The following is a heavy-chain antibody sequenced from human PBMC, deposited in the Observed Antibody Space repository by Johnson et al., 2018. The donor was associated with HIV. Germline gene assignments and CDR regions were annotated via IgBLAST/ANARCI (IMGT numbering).Heavy chain of an antibody. V-gene: IGHV3-23*04. D-gene: IGHD2-21*01. CDR3: ARDWVIGDAFDI. J-gene: IGHJ3*02. CDR1: GFTFSSYA. Sequence: EMQLVESGGGLVQPGGSLRLSCAASGFTFSSYAMSWVRQAPGKGLEWVSAISGSGGSTYYADSVKGRFTISRDNSKNTLYLQMNSLRAEDTAVYYCARDWVIGDAFDIWGQGTKVTVSS. CDR2: ISGSGGST.